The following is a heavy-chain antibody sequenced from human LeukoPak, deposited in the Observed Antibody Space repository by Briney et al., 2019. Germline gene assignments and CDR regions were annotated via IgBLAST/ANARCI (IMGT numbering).Heavy chain of an antibody. CDR3: ARANRYDLYFDY. CDR1: GDSISTSNSY. D-gene: IGHD5-12*01. CDR2: IYYSGNT. V-gene: IGHV4-39*07. Sequence: PSETLSLTCAVSGDSISTSNSYWGWIRRPPGKGLEWVGSIYYSGNTYYNPSLKSRVTISVDTSKNQFSLKLSSVTAADTAVYYCARANRYDLYFDYWGQGTLVTVSS. J-gene: IGHJ4*02.